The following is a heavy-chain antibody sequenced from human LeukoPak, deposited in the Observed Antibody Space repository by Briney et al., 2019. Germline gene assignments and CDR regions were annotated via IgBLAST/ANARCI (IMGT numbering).Heavy chain of an antibody. CDR3: ARVGGSYYFDY. CDR1: GFTFSDYY. V-gene: IGHV3-11*06. CDR2: ISSSSSYT. D-gene: IGHD3-16*01. J-gene: IGHJ4*02. Sequence: GGSLRLSCAASGFTFSDYYMSWIRQAPGKGLEWVSYISSSSSYTNYADSVKGRFTISRDNAKNSLYLQMNSLRAEDAAVYYCARVGGSYYFDYWGQGTLVTVSS.